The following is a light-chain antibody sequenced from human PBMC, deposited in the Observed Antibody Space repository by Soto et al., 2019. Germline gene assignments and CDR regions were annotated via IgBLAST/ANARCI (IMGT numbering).Light chain of an antibody. J-gene: IGLJ3*02. V-gene: IGLV2-23*01. CDR3: CSYAGSRV. Sequence: QSVLTQPASVSGSPGQSITISCTGTSSDVGSYNLVSWYQQHPGKAPKLMIYEGSKRPSGVSTRFSGSKSGNTASLTISGRQAEDEADYYCCSYAGSRVFGGGTKVTVL. CDR1: SSDVGSYNL. CDR2: EGS.